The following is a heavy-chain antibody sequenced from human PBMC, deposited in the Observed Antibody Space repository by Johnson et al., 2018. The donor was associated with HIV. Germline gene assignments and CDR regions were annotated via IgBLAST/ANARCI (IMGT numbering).Heavy chain of an antibody. CDR2: IYSGGST. D-gene: IGHD2-8*01. CDR1: GFTVSSNY. J-gene: IGHJ3*01. CDR3: ARSLIDAFYV. Sequence: VQLVESGGGVVQPGRSLRLSCAASGFTVSSNYMSWVRQAPGKGLEWVSVIYSGGSTYYADSVKGRFTISRDNSKNTLYLQMDSLRAGDTAVYYCARSLIDAFYVWGQGTMVTVSS. V-gene: IGHV3-66*01.